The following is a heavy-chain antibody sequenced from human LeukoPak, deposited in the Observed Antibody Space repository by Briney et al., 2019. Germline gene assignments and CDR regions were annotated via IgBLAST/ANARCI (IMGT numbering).Heavy chain of an antibody. J-gene: IGHJ4*02. CDR3: ARGAQTMVLEN. Sequence: GASVNVSCKASGGTFSSYAISWVRQAPGQGLEWMGGIIPIFGTANYAQKFQGRVTITADESTSTAYMELSSLRSEDTAVYCCARGAQTMVLENWGQGTLVTVSS. CDR2: IIPIFGTA. V-gene: IGHV1-69*13. D-gene: IGHD3-10*01. CDR1: GGTFSSYA.